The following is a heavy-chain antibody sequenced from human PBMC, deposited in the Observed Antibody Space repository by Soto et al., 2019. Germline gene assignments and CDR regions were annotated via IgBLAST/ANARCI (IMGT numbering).Heavy chain of an antibody. J-gene: IGHJ4*02. CDR2: VYYTGTT. D-gene: IGHD6-13*01. Sequence: KLRETLSLTCTVSGGSISSYFYIWVRQPPGKGLEWIGSVYYTGTTDYNPSLKSRVTISVDTSKTQFSLNLRSVTAADTAVYYCARDLAAVPRAFDYWGRGTLVTVSS. CDR1: GGSISSYF. V-gene: IGHV4-59*01. CDR3: ARDLAAVPRAFDY.